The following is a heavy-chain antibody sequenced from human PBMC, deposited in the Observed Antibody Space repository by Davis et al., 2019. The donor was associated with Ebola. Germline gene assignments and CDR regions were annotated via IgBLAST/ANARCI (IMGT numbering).Heavy chain of an antibody. CDR3: ARDSAGSGWYEDY. Sequence: LSLTCAASGFPFSSCSMNWVRQGPGKGLEWVSSISSTSNYIYYADSVKGRFTISRDNAKNSLYLQMNSLRAEDTAVYYCARDSAGSGWYEDYWGQGTLVTVSS. CDR2: ISSTSNYI. J-gene: IGHJ4*02. V-gene: IGHV3-21*01. CDR1: GFPFSSCS. D-gene: IGHD6-19*01.